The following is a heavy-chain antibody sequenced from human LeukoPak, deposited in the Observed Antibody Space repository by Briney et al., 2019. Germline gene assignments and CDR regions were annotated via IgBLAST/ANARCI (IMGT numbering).Heavy chain of an antibody. D-gene: IGHD4-11*01. V-gene: IGHV3-74*01. Sequence: GVSLRLSCAASGFTFSNYWMHWVRQVPGKGLVWVSRINPGGSSTTYADSVKGRFTISRDNAKNALYLQMNSLRAEDTAVYYCARSNQADDYWGQGTLVTVSS. J-gene: IGHJ4*02. CDR2: INPGGSST. CDR3: ARSNQADDY. CDR1: GFTFSNYW.